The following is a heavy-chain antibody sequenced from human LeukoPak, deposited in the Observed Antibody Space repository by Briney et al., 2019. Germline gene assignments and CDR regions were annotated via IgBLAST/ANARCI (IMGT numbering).Heavy chain of an antibody. D-gene: IGHD7-27*01. CDR3: ASFLG. Sequence: GGSLRLSCAASGFTFSSYAMSWVRQAPGKGLEWVANIKQDGNEKYYVDSVKGRFTISRDNAKNSLYLQMNSLRAEDTAVYYCASFLGWGQGTLVTVSS. V-gene: IGHV3-7*01. CDR1: GFTFSSYA. J-gene: IGHJ4*02. CDR2: IKQDGNEK.